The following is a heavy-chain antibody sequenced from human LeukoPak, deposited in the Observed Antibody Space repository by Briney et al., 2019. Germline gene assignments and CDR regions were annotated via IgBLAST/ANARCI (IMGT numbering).Heavy chain of an antibody. Sequence: GGSLRLSCAASGFTFSNAWMSWVRQAPGKGLEWVGRIKSKTDGGTTDYAAPVKGRFTISRDDSKNTLYLQMNSLKTEDTAVYYCARDYPTSGIVTIFDYWGQGTLVTVSS. V-gene: IGHV3-15*01. CDR1: GFTFSNAW. J-gene: IGHJ4*02. CDR3: ARDYPTSGIVTIFDY. D-gene: IGHD1-1*01. CDR2: IKSKTDGGTT.